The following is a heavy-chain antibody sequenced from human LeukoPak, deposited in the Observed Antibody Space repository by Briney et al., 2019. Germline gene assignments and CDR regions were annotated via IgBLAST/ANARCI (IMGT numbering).Heavy chain of an antibody. CDR1: GGSVSSGSYY. J-gene: IGHJ4*02. CDR3: AREASGSYEGPYFDY. Sequence: ETLSLTCTVSGGSVSSGSYYMSWVRQAPGKGLEWVSVIYSGGSTYYADSVKGRFTISRDNSKNTLYLQMNSLRAEDTAVYYCAREASGSYEGPYFDYWGQGTLVTVSS. CDR2: IYSGGST. V-gene: IGHV3-53*01. D-gene: IGHD1-26*01.